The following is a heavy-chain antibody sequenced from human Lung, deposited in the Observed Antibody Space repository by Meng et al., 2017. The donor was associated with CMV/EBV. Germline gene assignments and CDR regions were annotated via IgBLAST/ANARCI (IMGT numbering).Heavy chain of an antibody. D-gene: IGHD6-19*01. CDR3: ARVGQWLPIDY. J-gene: IGHJ4*02. CDR2: IYHSGST. Sequence: LEDSGPGLVKPSGTPSLSFAFSRGSISISNGWSWASQPPGQELEWIGEIYHSGSTNYNPSLQSRVTISVDKSKTQFSLNLRSVTAADTAVYYCARVGQWLPIDYWGQGTLVTVSS. CDR1: RGSISISNG. V-gene: IGHV4-4*02.